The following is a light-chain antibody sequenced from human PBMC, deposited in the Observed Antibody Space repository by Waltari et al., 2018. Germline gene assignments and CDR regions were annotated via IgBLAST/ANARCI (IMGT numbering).Light chain of an antibody. CDR3: QQFNSYPLIT. J-gene: IGKJ5*01. V-gene: IGKV1-13*02. Sequence: AIQLTQSPSSLSASVGDRVTTTCRASQGISSALAWYQQKQGKAPKLLIYDASSLESGVPSRFSGSGSGTDVTLTISSLQPEDFATYYCQQFNSYPLITFGQGTRLEIK. CDR1: QGISSA. CDR2: DAS.